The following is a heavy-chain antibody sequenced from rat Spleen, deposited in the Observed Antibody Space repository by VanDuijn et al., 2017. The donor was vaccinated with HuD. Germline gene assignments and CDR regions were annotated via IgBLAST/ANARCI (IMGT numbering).Heavy chain of an antibody. J-gene: IGHJ2*01. CDR2: ISSGGST. D-gene: IGHD5-1*01. CDR3: ARDKGLGALDF. Sequence: QVQLKESGPDLVQPSQTLSLTCTVSGFSLTSYGVSWVRQPPGKGLEWIAAISSGGSTYYNSVLKSRLSISRDTSKSQVFLKMNSLQTEDTATYYCARDKGLGALDFWGQGVMVTVSS. V-gene: IGHV2S8*01. CDR1: GFSLTSYG.